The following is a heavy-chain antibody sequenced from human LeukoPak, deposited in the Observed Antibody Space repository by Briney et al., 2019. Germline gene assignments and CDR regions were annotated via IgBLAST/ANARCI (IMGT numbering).Heavy chain of an antibody. D-gene: IGHD6-19*01. CDR1: GGSISSYY. J-gene: IGHJ3*02. CDR3: ARWANGWYAGSAFDI. Sequence: SETLSLTCTVSGGSISSYYWSWIRQPPGKGLEWIGYIYYSGSTNYNPPLKSRVTISVDTSKNQFSLKLSSVTAADTAVYYCARWANGWYAGSAFDIWGQGTMVTVSS. V-gene: IGHV4-59*08. CDR2: IYYSGST.